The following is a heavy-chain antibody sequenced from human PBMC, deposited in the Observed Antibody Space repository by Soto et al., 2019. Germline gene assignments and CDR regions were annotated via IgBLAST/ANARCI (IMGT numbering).Heavy chain of an antibody. J-gene: IGHJ6*02. V-gene: IGHV5-10-1*01. CDR3: GGSSDYYYYYGMDV. D-gene: IGHD3-16*01. Sequence: IPGKGLEWMGRIDPSDSYTNYSPSFQGHVTISADKSISTAYLQWSSLKASDTAMYYCGGSSDYYYYYGMDVWGQGTTVTVPS. CDR2: IDPSDSYT.